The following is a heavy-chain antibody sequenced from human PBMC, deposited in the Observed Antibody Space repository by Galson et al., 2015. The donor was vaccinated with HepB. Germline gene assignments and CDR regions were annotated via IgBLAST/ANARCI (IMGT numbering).Heavy chain of an antibody. CDR1: GFTFRNYW. CDR3: AKFRETETPTAMVSDYFDY. D-gene: IGHD5-18*01. V-gene: IGHV3-7*01. J-gene: IGHJ4*02. Sequence: SLRLSCAASGFTFRNYWMNWVRQAPGKGLEWVANIKRDGTEKFYVDSVKGRFTISRDNAKNPLYLQMNSLRAEDTAVYSCAKFRETETPTAMVSDYFDYWGQGTLVTVSS. CDR2: IKRDGTEK.